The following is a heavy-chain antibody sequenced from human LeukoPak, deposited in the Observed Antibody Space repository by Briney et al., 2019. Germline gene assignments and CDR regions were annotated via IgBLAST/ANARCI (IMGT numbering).Heavy chain of an antibody. CDR2: IYYSGST. D-gene: IGHD2-15*01. V-gene: IGHV4-59*08. CDR3: ARHSTGYCSGGSCPYYFDY. J-gene: IGHJ4*02. CDR1: GGTISGYY. Sequence: SETLSLTCTVSGGTISGYYWSWIRPPPGKGLEWIGYIYYSGSTNYNPSLKSRITISVDMSKNQFSLKLSSVTAADTVVYYCARHSTGYCSGGSCPYYFDYWGQGTLVTVS.